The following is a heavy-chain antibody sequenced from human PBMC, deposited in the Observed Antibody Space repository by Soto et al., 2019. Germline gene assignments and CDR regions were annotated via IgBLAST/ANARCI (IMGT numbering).Heavy chain of an antibody. D-gene: IGHD4-17*01. CDR1: GFTFSSYS. CDR3: ARAGDYVYYYYYGMDV. J-gene: IGHJ6*02. CDR2: ISYDGSNK. Sequence: GGSLRLSCAASGFTFSSYSMNWVRQAPGKGLEWVAVISYDGSNKYYADSVKGRFTISRDNSKNTLYLQMNSLRAEDTAVYYCARAGDYVYYYYYGMDVWGQGTTVTVSS. V-gene: IGHV3-30*03.